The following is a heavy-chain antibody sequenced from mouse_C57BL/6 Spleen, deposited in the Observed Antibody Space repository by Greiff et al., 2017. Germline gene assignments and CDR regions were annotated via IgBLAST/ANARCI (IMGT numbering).Heavy chain of an antibody. CDR3: ASGGRHGYFDV. V-gene: IGHV5-17*01. D-gene: IGHD1-1*02. CDR2: ISSGSSTI. J-gene: IGHJ1*03. CDR1: GFTFSDYG. Sequence: EVMLVESGGGLVKPGGSLKLSCAASGFTFSDYGMHWVRQAPETGLEWVAYISSGSSTIYYADTVKGRFTLSIYSAKNTLFREMTSLRSEDTAMYYCASGGRHGYFDVWGTGTTVTVSS.